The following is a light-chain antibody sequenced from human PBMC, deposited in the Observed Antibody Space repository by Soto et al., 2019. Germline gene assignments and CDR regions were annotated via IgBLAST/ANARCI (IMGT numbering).Light chain of an antibody. CDR2: GAS. V-gene: IGKV3-15*01. Sequence: DIVMTQSPATLSAAPGERATLSCRASQSVSSNLAWYQQKPGQAPRLLIYGASTRATGIPARFSGSGSGTEFTLTISSLQSEDFAVYYCQQYNNWLTFGGGTKVDIK. CDR3: QQYNNWLT. CDR1: QSVSSN. J-gene: IGKJ4*01.